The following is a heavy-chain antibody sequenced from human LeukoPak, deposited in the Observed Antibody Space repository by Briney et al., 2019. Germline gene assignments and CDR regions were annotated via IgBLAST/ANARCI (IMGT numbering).Heavy chain of an antibody. CDR3: ARVPLSSSWYLYYFDY. CDR1: GFTFSSYS. CDR2: ISSSSSYI. Sequence: PGRSLRLSCAASGFTFSSYSMNWVRQAPGKGLEWVSSISSSSSYIYYADSVKGRFTISRDNAKNSLYLQMNSLRAEDTAVYYCARVPLSSSWYLYYFDYWGQGTLVTVSS. V-gene: IGHV3-21*01. D-gene: IGHD6-13*01. J-gene: IGHJ4*02.